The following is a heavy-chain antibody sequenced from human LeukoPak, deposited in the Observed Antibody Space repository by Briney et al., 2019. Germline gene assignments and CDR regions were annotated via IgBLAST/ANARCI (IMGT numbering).Heavy chain of an antibody. CDR1: GDYY. D-gene: IGHD1-1*01. CDR2: TYYSGST. J-gene: IGHJ4*02. CDR3: ARVPMTATGTYYLDF. Sequence: SQTLSLTCTVSGDYYWSWIRQHPGKGLEWVGYTYYSGSTYYNPSLKSRVTISVDTSKNQFSLKLSSVTAADTAVYYCARVPMTATGTYYLDFWGQGNLVTVSS. V-gene: IGHV4-31*03.